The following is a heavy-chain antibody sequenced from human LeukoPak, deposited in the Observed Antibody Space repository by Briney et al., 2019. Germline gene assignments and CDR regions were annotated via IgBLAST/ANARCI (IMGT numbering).Heavy chain of an antibody. J-gene: IGHJ4*02. V-gene: IGHV1-69*04. CDR2: IIPILGIA. D-gene: IGHD1-26*01. Sequence: GASVKVSCKASGGTFSSYAISWVRQAPGQGLEWMGRIIPILGIANYAQKFQGRVTITADKSTSTAHMELSSLRSEDTAVYYCARGGSESYFHWGQGTLVTVSS. CDR1: GGTFSSYA. CDR3: ARGGSESYFH.